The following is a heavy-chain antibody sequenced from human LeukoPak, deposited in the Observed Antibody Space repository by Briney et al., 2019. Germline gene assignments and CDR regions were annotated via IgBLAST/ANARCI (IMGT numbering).Heavy chain of an antibody. V-gene: IGHV1-8*01. CDR3: ARDLAGRFDF. CDR2: MNPNSGNT. D-gene: IGHD7-27*01. CDR1: GYTFTSYD. J-gene: IGHJ4*02. Sequence: ASVKVSCKASGYTFTSYDINWVRQATGQGLEWMGWMNPNSGNTGYAQKFHGRVTITRDTSASTAYMELSSLRSEDTTVYYCARDLAGRFDFWGQGTQVTASS.